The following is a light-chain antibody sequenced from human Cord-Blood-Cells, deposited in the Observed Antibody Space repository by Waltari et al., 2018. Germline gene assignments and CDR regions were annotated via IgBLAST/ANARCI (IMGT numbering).Light chain of an antibody. Sequence: DIVMTQSPLSLPVTPGEPASISCRSSQRLLHSNGYNYLDWYLQKPGQSPPPLIYLGSYRTSGVPGMFSGGGAGTDYTPKISRVGADDVGVYYCMQALQTPYSFGQGTKLEIK. CDR2: LGS. V-gene: IGKV2-28*01. CDR3: MQALQTPYS. CDR1: QRLLHSNGYNY. J-gene: IGKJ2*03.